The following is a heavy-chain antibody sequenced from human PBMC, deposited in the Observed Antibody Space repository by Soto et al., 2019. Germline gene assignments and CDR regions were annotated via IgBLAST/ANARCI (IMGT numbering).Heavy chain of an antibody. CDR2: ITTGNGNR. CDR3: ARDGIMIVASSLDY. V-gene: IGHV1-3*04. D-gene: IGHD3-22*01. CDR1: GYTFTSNA. J-gene: IGHJ4*02. Sequence: QVPLVQSGAEVKKPGASVKVSCKASGYTFTSNAIHWVSQAPGQRREWMGWITTGNGNRKYSQKFQGRVTMTRDTSARTADMELSSLRSEDTAVYYCARDGIMIVASSLDYWGQGTLVTVSS.